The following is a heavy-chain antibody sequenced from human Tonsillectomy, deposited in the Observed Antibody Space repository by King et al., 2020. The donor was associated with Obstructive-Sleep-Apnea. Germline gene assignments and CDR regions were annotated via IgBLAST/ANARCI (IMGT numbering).Heavy chain of an antibody. J-gene: IGHJ4*02. D-gene: IGHD1-26*01. V-gene: IGHV4-59*08. CDR1: GGSISSYY. Sequence: VQLQESGPGLVKPSETLSLTCTVSGGSISSYYWSWIRQPPGKGLEWIGYIYYSGRTNYNPSLKSRVTISVDTSKNQFSLKLSSVIAADTAVYYCAKLFSWEPDYWGQGTLVTVSS. CDR3: AKLFSWEPDY. CDR2: IYYSGRT.